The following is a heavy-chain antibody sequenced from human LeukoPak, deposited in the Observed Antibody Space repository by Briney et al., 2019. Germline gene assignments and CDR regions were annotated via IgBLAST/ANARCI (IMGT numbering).Heavy chain of an antibody. CDR1: GFTFSSYS. Sequence: GGSLRLSCAASGFTFSSYSMNWVRQAPGKGLEWVSSISSSSYIYYADSVKGRFTISRDNAKNSLYLQMNSLRAEDTAVYYCASLYGHGIFDYWGRGTLVTVSS. CDR3: ASLYGHGIFDY. J-gene: IGHJ4*02. CDR2: ISSSSYI. D-gene: IGHD4-17*01. V-gene: IGHV3-21*01.